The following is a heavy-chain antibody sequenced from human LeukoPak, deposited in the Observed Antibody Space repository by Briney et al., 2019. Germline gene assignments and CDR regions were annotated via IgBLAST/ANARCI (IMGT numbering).Heavy chain of an antibody. Sequence: GGSLSLSCAVSGFTFSDHFLDWVRQAPGKGLEWVGRSRSKAKSYTTEYAASVQGRFTISRDDSTNSLYLQMNSLKIEATAIYYCVRVGSVAGSDYLDYWGQGTLVTVSS. CDR2: SRSKAKSYTT. D-gene: IGHD6-19*01. J-gene: IGHJ4*02. V-gene: IGHV3-72*01. CDR1: GFTFSDHF. CDR3: VRVGSVAGSDYLDY.